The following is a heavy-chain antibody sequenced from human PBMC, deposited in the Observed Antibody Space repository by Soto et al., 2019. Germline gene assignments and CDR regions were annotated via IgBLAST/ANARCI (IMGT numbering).Heavy chain of an antibody. CDR2: IYYSGST. J-gene: IGHJ3*02. V-gene: IGHV4-39*02. CDR3: ARELLWFGELLYAFDI. Sequence: QLQLQESGPGLVKPSETLSLTCTVSGGSISSSSYYWGWIRQPPGKGLEWIGSIYYSGSTYYNPSLKSRFTISVDTSKNQFSLKLSSVTAADTAVYYCARELLWFGELLYAFDIWGQGTMVTVSS. D-gene: IGHD3-10*01. CDR1: GGSISSSSYY.